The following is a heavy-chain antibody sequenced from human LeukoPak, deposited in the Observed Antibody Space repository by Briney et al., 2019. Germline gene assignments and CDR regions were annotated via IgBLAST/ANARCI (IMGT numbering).Heavy chain of an antibody. CDR3: AKDRDCSSTSCLGWFDP. V-gene: IGHV3-23*01. Sequence: GASLRLSCAASGFTFSSYAMSWVHQAPGKGLEWVSAISGSGGSTYYADSVKGRFTISRDNSKNTLYLQMNSLRAEDTAVYYCAKDRDCSSTSCLGWFDPWGQGTLVTVSS. CDR2: ISGSGGST. J-gene: IGHJ5*02. CDR1: GFTFSSYA. D-gene: IGHD2-2*01.